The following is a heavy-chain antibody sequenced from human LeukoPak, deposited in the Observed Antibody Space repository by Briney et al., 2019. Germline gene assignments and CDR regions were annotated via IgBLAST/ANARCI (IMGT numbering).Heavy chain of an antibody. Sequence: SETLSLTCAVSGGSISSSNRWSWVRQSPGKGLEWIGEIYHSGSTNYNPSLKSRITISVDKSKNHFSLKLSSVTAADTAVYYCARQFRYDSSGYYPKRPASRRNWFDPWGQGTLVTVSS. D-gene: IGHD3-22*01. V-gene: IGHV4-4*02. CDR2: IYHSGST. CDR3: ARQFRYDSSGYYPKRPASRRNWFDP. CDR1: GGSISSSNR. J-gene: IGHJ5*02.